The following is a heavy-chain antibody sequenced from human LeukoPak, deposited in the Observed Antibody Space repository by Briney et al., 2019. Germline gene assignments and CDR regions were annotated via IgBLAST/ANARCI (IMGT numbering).Heavy chain of an antibody. Sequence: ASVKVSCKASGYTFTGYYMHWVRQAPGQGLEWMGWINPNSGGTNYAQKFQGWVTMTRDTSISTAYMELSRLRSDDTAVYYCARGSSQPFDYYYGMDVWGQGTTVTVSS. CDR2: INPNSGGT. D-gene: IGHD2-2*01. CDR1: GYTFTGYY. V-gene: IGHV1-2*04. J-gene: IGHJ6*02. CDR3: ARGSSQPFDYYYGMDV.